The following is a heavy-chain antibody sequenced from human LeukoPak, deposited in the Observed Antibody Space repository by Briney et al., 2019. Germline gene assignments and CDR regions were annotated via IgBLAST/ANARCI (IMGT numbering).Heavy chain of an antibody. V-gene: IGHV3-23*01. Sequence: GGTLRLSCAASGFTLSSYGMSWVRQAPGKGLEWVSGISGSGGSTYYADSVKGRFTISRDNSKNTLYLQMNSLRVEDTAVYYCAKEWELLQDYWGQGTLVTVSS. CDR1: GFTLSSYG. D-gene: IGHD1-26*01. J-gene: IGHJ4*02. CDR2: ISGSGGST. CDR3: AKEWELLQDY.